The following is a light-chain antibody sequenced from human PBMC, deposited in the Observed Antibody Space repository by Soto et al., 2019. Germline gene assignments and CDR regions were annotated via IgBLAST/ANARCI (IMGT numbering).Light chain of an antibody. CDR2: EVN. CDR1: SSDVGAYNY. V-gene: IGLV2-8*01. J-gene: IGLJ3*02. Sequence: QSALTQPPSAAGSPGQSVTISCTGTSSDVGAYNYVSWYQQYPGKAPKLMIYEVNKRPSGVPDRFSGSKSGKTASLTVSRLQPEDEAHYHCTSYAGSNIWVFGGGITLTVL. CDR3: TSYAGSNIWV.